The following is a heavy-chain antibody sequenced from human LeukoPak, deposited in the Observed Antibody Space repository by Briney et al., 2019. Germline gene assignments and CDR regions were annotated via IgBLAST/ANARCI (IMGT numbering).Heavy chain of an antibody. D-gene: IGHD3-10*01. CDR2: SYYIEST. V-gene: IGHV4-59*08. J-gene: IGHJ6*02. Sequence: SGTLSLTCTVSGGSINHYYWSWIRQPPGKGLEWIGYSYYIESTNYNPSLKSRVTRSVDTSRNRFSLKLSSVTAADTAVYYCARLLLIGEWVSYWGHYGMDVWGQGTTVTVSS. CDR1: GGSINHYY. CDR3: ARLLLIGEWVSYWGHYGMDV.